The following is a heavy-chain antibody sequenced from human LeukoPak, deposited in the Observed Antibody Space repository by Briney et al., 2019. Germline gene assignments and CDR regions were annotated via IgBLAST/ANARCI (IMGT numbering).Heavy chain of an antibody. CDR3: ARGDWSGYYIRYYYYMGV. CDR2: IYYSGST. Sequence: SETLSLTCTVSGGSISSSSYYWGWIRQPPGKGLEWIGSIYYSGSTYYNPSLKSRVTISVDTSKNQFSLKLSSVTAADTAVYYCARGDWSGYYIRYYYYMGVWGKGTTVTVSS. V-gene: IGHV4-39*01. CDR1: GGSISSSSYY. J-gene: IGHJ6*03. D-gene: IGHD3-3*01.